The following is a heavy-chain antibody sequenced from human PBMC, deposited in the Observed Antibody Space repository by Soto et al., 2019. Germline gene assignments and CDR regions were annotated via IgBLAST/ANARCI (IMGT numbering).Heavy chain of an antibody. CDR3: AKDTPGTVSR. CDR1: GFTFSHSG. CDR2: ISSDGNSQ. V-gene: IGHV3-30*18. Sequence: QVQLAESGGGVVQPGRSLRLSCAASGFTFSHSGFHWVRQAPGKGLEWVIFISSDGNSQYYGDSVKGRFTISRDNSRNTLYLQMNSLRPEDTAVYYCAKDTPGTVSRWGQGTLVTVSS. D-gene: IGHD3-10*01. J-gene: IGHJ4*02.